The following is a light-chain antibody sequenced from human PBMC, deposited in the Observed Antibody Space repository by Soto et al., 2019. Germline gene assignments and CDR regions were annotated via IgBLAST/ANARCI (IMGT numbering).Light chain of an antibody. CDR3: QQLNSYPLT. CDR2: AAS. CDR1: QDIGTA. V-gene: IGKV1-9*01. J-gene: IGKJ4*01. Sequence: IRMTQSPSSVSASTGEKASLTCRASQDIGTAFAWYQQIPGKDPKLLIYAASTLQSGVPSRFSGSGSGTEFSLTISSLQPEDFATYYWQQLNSYPLTFGGGTKVDIK.